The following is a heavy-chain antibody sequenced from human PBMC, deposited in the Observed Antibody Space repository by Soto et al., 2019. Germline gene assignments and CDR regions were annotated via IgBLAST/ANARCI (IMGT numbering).Heavy chain of an antibody. CDR2: ISGSGGST. Sequence: EVQLLESGGGLVQPGGSLRLSCAASGFTFSSYAMTWVRKAQGKGLEWVSVISGSGGSTFYADSVKDRLTISRDNSKNPPYLQMKSLRAEDTADYYCAKDREIMVVITSHFDYWGQGNLVTVAS. J-gene: IGHJ4*01. CDR3: AKDREIMVVITSHFDY. CDR1: GFTFSSYA. D-gene: IGHD3-22*01. V-gene: IGHV3-23*01.